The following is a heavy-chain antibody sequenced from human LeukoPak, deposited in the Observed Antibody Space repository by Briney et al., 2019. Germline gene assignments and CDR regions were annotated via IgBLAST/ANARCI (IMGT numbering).Heavy chain of an antibody. D-gene: IGHD6-19*01. J-gene: IGHJ4*02. CDR3: AKGSSSGWSKFDY. CDR1: AFTFTSFA. CDR2: IGGSGGGT. V-gene: IGHV3-23*01. Sequence: GGSLRLSCAASAFTFTSFAMTWVRPAPGKGLEWVATIGGSGGGTFYADSVKGRFTISRDNSKNTLYLQMNSLRVDGTAVYYCAKGSSSGWSKFDYWGQGTLVTVSS.